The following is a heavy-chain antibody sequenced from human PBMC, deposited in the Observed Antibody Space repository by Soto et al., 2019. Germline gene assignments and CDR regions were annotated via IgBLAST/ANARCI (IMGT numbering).Heavy chain of an antibody. Sequence: QVQLQESGPGLVKPSQTLSLTCTVSGGSISTGGYYWTWIRQHPGKGLEWIGYIYYSGSTYYNPSLKRRVTISVDTSKNQFSLKLSSVTAADTAVYYCARVLSVTLFDNWGQGTRVTVSS. CDR3: ARVLSVTLFDN. J-gene: IGHJ4*02. CDR2: IYYSGST. D-gene: IGHD4-17*01. CDR1: GGSISTGGYY. V-gene: IGHV4-31*03.